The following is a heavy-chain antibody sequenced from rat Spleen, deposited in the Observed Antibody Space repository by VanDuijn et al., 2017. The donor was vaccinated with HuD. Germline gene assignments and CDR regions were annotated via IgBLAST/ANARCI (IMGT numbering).Heavy chain of an antibody. Sequence: EVQLQESGPGLVKPSQSLSLTCSVTGYSISSAYRWNWIREFPGNKLEWMGYINSAGNTIYNPSLTGRISITRDTSKNQFFLQLNSVNTEDTATYYCARGAGYVLDAWGQGASVTVSS. CDR3: ARGAGYVLDA. J-gene: IGHJ4*01. D-gene: IGHD1-4*01. V-gene: IGHV3-3*01. CDR2: INSAGNT. CDR1: GYSISSAYR.